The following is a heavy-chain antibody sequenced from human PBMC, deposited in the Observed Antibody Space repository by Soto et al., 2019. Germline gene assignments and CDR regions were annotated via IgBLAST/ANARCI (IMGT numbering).Heavy chain of an antibody. CDR1: GFTFRTYA. J-gene: IGHJ4*02. D-gene: IGHD3-16*01. CDR2: ISGSGGST. V-gene: IGHV3-23*01. Sequence: EVQVLESGGGLVQPGGSLRLSCAASGFTFRTYAMSWVRQAPGKGLEWVSTISGSGGSTKYADSVKGRFTVSRDNSKNTVFLQMSSLRADDTAIYYCAKMRGMQVWEYYLDYWGQGTLVTVSS. CDR3: AKMRGMQVWEYYLDY.